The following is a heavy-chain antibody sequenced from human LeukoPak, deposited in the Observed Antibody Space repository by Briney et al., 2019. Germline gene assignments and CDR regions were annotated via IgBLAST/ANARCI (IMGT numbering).Heavy chain of an antibody. CDR3: ARDTNLPLWFGGFDAFDI. CDR1: GFTFSSYA. Sequence: GGSLRLSCAASGFTFSSYAMHWVRQAPGKGLEWVAVISYDGSNKYYADSVKGRFTISRDNSKNTLYLQMNSLRAEDTAVYYCARDTNLPLWFGGFDAFDIWGQGTMVTVSS. CDR2: ISYDGSNK. J-gene: IGHJ3*02. D-gene: IGHD3-10*01. V-gene: IGHV3-30-3*01.